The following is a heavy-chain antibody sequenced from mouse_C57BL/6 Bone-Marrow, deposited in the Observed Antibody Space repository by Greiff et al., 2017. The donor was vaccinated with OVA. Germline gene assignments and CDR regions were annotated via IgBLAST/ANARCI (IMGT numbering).Heavy chain of an antibody. CDR1: GYTFTSYW. CDR3: ARTGITTVVDDY. CDR2: IYPGSGST. D-gene: IGHD1-1*01. J-gene: IGHJ2*01. Sequence: QVQLQQSGAELVKPGASVKMSCKASGYTFTSYWITWVKQRPGQGLEWIGDIYPGSGSTNYNEKFKSKATLTVDTSSSTAYMQLSSLTSEDSAVYYCARTGITTVVDDYWGQGTTLTVSS. V-gene: IGHV1-55*01.